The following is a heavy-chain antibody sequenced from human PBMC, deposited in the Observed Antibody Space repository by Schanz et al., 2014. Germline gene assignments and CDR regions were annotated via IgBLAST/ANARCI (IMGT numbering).Heavy chain of an antibody. CDR1: GFMFTKYA. V-gene: IGHV3-23*04. CDR2: ISGTGTKT. D-gene: IGHD7-27*01. J-gene: IGHJ4*02. CDR3: AKDYRTGAIDY. Sequence: DVQLVESGGGLAQPGGSLRLSCVASGFMFTKYAMNWVRQAPGKGLEWVSGISGTGTKTYYADSVKSRFTISRDNSKNTVFLQMSSLRADDTAVYYCAKDYRTGAIDYWGQGTLVTVSS.